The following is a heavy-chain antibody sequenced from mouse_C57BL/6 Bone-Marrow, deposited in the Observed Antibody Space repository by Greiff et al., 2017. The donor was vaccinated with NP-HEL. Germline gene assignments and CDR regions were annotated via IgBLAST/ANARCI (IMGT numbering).Heavy chain of an antibody. D-gene: IGHD2-3*01. V-gene: IGHV1-55*01. CDR2: IYPGSGST. CDR1: GYTFTSYW. CDR3: ARRDGYPDY. Sequence: QVQLKQPGAELVKPGASVKMSCKASGYTFTSYWITWVKQRPGQGLEWIGDIYPGSGSTNYNEKFKSKATLTVDTSSSTAYMQLSILTSEDSAVYYCARRDGYPDYWGQGTALTVSS. J-gene: IGHJ2*01.